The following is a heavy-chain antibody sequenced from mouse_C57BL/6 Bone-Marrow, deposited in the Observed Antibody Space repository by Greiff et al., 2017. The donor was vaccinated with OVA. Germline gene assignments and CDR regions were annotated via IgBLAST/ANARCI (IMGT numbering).Heavy chain of an antibody. CDR3: ARLRDWDGPHWYFDV. Sequence: EVQRVESGPGLAKPSQTLSLTCSVTGYSITSDYWNWIRKFPGNKLEYMGYISYSGSTYYNPSLKSRISITRDTSKNQYYLQLNSVTTEDTATYYCARLRDWDGPHWYFDVWGTGTTVTVSS. CDR1: GYSITSDY. V-gene: IGHV3-8*01. J-gene: IGHJ1*03. D-gene: IGHD4-1*01. CDR2: ISYSGST.